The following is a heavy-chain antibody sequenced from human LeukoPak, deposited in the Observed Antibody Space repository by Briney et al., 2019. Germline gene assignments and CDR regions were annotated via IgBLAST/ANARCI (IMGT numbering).Heavy chain of an antibody. CDR3: ARQYYDRTGYYYFDY. J-gene: IGHJ4*02. D-gene: IGHD3-22*01. CDR1: GDAITGSSYY. Sequence: SETLSLTCTVSGDAITGSSYYWGWIRQPPGKGLEWFGSMYYSGSTYSNPSLKSRVTMSADTSKNQFSLKLSSVSAADTAVYYCARQYYDRTGYYYFDYWDQGTLVSVSS. V-gene: IGHV4-39*01. CDR2: MYYSGST.